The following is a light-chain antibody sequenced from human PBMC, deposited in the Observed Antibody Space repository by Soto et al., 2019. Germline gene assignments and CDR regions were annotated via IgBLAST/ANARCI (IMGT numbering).Light chain of an antibody. CDR3: QQRSNWIT. CDR1: QSVSTY. CDR2: DAS. Sequence: DIGLTQSPATLSFSPGERATLSCWASQSVSTYLAWYQQKPGQAPRLLIYDASSRATGIPARFSGSGSGTDFTLTISSVEPEDFAVYYCQQRSNWITFGQGTRLEIK. V-gene: IGKV3-11*01. J-gene: IGKJ5*01.